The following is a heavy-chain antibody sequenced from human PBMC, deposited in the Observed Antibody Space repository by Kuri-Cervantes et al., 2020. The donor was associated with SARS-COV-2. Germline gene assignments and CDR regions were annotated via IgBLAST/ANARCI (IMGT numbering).Heavy chain of an antibody. V-gene: IGHV3-74*01. CDR1: GFTFSGHW. J-gene: IGHJ4*02. Sequence: GGSLRLSCAASGFTFSGHWIHWVRQAPGKGLEWVARINPGGSYTNNAASVKGRFTLSRDNAKNMLFTQMNSLRADDTAVYYCVRDGDHWNFDYWGQGTLVTVSS. CDR3: VRDGDHWNFDY. D-gene: IGHD1-1*01. CDR2: INPGGSYT.